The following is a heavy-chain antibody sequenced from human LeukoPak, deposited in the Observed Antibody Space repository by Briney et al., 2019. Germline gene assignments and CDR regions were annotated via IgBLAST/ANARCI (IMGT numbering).Heavy chain of an antibody. CDR1: GGSISSSSFS. CDR3: ARSNYYHGSGSYYKVPPPFYFDY. J-gene: IGHJ4*02. Sequence: SETLSLTCSVSGGSISSSSFSWGWIRQPPGKGLEWIGSISYSGSSYYNPSLKSRVTISVDTSKNQFSLKLSSVTAADTAVYYCARSNYYHGSGSYYKVPPPFYFDYWGQGTLVTVSS. CDR2: ISYSGSS. D-gene: IGHD3-10*01. V-gene: IGHV4-39*07.